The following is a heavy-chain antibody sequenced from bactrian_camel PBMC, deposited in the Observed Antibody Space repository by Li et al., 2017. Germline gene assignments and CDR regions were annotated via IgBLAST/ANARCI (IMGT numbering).Heavy chain of an antibody. D-gene: IGHD3*01. CDR3: AKRTNDYCSGSWCSFGY. Sequence: HVQLVESGGGLVQPGGSLRLSCAASGFTFNTYAMAWVRQAPGKGLDWVSGIMAGGFTSTYSDSVKGRFTISRDNPENTLYLQMNSLRNEDMGTYYCAKRTNDYCSGSWCSFGYWGQGTQVTVS. V-gene: IGHV3S1*01. CDR2: IMAGGFTS. CDR1: GFTFNTYA. J-gene: IGHJ6*01.